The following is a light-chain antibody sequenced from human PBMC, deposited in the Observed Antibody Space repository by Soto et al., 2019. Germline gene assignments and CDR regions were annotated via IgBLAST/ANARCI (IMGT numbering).Light chain of an antibody. J-gene: IGKJ3*01. CDR1: QGITNC. CDR2: DAS. CDR3: QQHNTLPIT. V-gene: IGKV1-33*01. Sequence: DIQMTQSPSSLSVSVGDRVTITCRASQGITNCLSWYQQKPGKAPQLLIYDASNLETGVQSRFSGSGSGTDCTFSINSLQPEDLATYYCQQHNTLPITFGPGTTVDI.